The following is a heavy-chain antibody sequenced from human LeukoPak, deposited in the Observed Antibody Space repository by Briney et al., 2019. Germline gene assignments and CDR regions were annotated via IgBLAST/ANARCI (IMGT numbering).Heavy chain of an antibody. CDR2: INPDTGGT. CDR3: ARAYCSSGNCQYFFDY. D-gene: IGHD2-15*01. V-gene: IGHV1-2*02. Sequence: ASVKVSCKASGYTFIGYYIHWVRQAPGQGLEWLGWINPDTGGTNYAQKFQGRVTMTRDTSITTAYMELNWLTSDDTAVYYCARAYCSSGNCQYFFDYWGQGTLVTVSS. CDR1: GYTFIGYY. J-gene: IGHJ4*02.